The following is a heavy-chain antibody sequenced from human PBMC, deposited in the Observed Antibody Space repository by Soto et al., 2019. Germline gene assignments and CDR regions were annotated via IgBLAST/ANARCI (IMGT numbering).Heavy chain of an antibody. Sequence: GGSLRLSCAASGFTLSSNGMHWVRQAPGKGLEWVAFIWYDGSDKYYADSVKGRFTISRDNSENTLYLQMNSLRAEDTAVYYCARDRYPNYPPDAFDIWGQGTLVTVSS. D-gene: IGHD4-4*01. V-gene: IGHV3-33*01. CDR2: IWYDGSDK. CDR1: GFTLSSNG. J-gene: IGHJ3*02. CDR3: ARDRYPNYPPDAFDI.